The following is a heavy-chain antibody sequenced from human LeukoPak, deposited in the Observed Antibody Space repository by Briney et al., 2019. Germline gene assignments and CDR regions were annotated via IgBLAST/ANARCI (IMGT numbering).Heavy chain of an antibody. CDR1: GGSISSYY. V-gene: IGHV4-4*07. CDR2: IYTSGGT. J-gene: IGHJ4*02. D-gene: IGHD2-2*01. Sequence: PSETLSLTCTVSGGSISSYYWNWIRQPAGKGLEWIGHIYTSGGTYYNPSLKSRVTISVDKSKNQFSLKLSSVTAADTAVYYCAGGRCSSTSCYAGDYWGQGTLVTVSS. CDR3: AGGRCSSTSCYAGDY.